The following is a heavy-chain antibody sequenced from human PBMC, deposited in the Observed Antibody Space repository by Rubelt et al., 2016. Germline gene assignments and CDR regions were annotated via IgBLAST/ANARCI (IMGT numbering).Heavy chain of an antibody. Sequence: SYDGSNKYYADSVKGRFTISRDNSKNTLYLQMNSLRAEDTAVSYCAKDRRYSSSSGAFDYWGQGTLVTVSS. D-gene: IGHD6-6*01. CDR3: AKDRRYSSSSGAFDY. V-gene: IGHV3-30*07. J-gene: IGHJ4*02. CDR2: SYDGSNK.